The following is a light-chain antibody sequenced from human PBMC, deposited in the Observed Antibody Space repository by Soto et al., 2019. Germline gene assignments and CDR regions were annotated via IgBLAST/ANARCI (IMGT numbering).Light chain of an antibody. CDR1: QSVNSAY. CDR2: GAS. Sequence: EIVVTQSPGTLSLSPGERATLSCRPSQSVNSAYLAWDQQKPGQAPRLLIYGASSKATGIPDRFSGSGSGTDFTLTLSRLEPEDFAVYYCQQYVNSPQTPQTFGQGTKVEIQ. V-gene: IGKV3-20*01. CDR3: QQYVNSPQTPQT. J-gene: IGKJ1*01.